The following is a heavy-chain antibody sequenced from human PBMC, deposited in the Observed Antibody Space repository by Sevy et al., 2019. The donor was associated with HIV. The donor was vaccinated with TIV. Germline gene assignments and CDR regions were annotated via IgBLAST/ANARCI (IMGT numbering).Heavy chain of an antibody. CDR2: ISSSSSYI. CDR1: GFTFSSYS. J-gene: IGHJ5*02. V-gene: IGHV3-21*01. Sequence: GGSLRLSCAASGFTFSSYSMNWVRQAPGKGLEWVSSISSSSSYIYYADSVKGRFTISRDNAKNSLYLQMNSLRAEDTAVYYCARAPTPGIAAAGADPWGQGTLVTVSS. D-gene: IGHD6-13*01. CDR3: ARAPTPGIAAAGADP.